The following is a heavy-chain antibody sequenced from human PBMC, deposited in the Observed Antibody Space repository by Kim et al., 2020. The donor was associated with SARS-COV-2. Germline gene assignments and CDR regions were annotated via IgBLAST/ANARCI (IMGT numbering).Heavy chain of an antibody. CDR3: AKAPCSTSRAGFDP. V-gene: IGHV3-7*01. CDR2: INQDGSEK. Sequence: GGSLRLSCAASGFTFSSYWMSWVRQTPGKGLQWVANINQDGSEKSYLDSVKGRFTISRDNAKNSLYLQMNSLRGDDTAVYYCAKAPCSTSRAGFDPWGQGTLVTVSS. D-gene: IGHD2-2*01. CDR1: GFTFSSYW. J-gene: IGHJ5*02.